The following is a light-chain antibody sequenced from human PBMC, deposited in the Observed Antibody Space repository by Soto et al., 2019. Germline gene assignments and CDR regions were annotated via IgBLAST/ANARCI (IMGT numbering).Light chain of an antibody. V-gene: IGLV7-43*01. Sequence: QTVVTQEPSLTVSPGGTVTLTCASGTGAVTSGFYPSWFQQKPGQAPRSLIYSTGNKHSWTPARFSGSLLGGKAALTLSGVQPEDEAEYYCAAWDDTLSGPVFGGGTKLTVL. CDR3: AAWDDTLSGPV. J-gene: IGLJ3*02. CDR1: TGAVTSGFY. CDR2: STG.